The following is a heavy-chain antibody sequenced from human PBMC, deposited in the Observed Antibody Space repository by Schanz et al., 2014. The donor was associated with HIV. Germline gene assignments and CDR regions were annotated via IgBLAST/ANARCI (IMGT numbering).Heavy chain of an antibody. V-gene: IGHV3-23*01. CDR1: GFTFNNYA. CDR3: AKDGGGLRFYNWFDP. D-gene: IGHD2-15*01. CDR2: ISEGGDKT. Sequence: EVQLLEFGGGSVRPGESLRLSCLASGFTFNNYAMSWVRQAPGKGLEWVSSISEGGDKTDYADSVKGRFTISRGNSKNTLYLQMNSLRAEDTAVYYCAKDGGGLRFYNWFDPWGQGILVTVSS. J-gene: IGHJ5*02.